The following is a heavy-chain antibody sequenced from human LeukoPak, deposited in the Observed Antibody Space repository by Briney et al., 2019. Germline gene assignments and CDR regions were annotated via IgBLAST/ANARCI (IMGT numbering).Heavy chain of an antibody. V-gene: IGHV3-43*01. CDR1: GFTFDDYT. D-gene: IGHD5-24*01. CDR3: VTGMATIKEGFDY. CDR2: ISWDGGST. Sequence: GGSLRLSCAASGFTFDDYTMHWVRQAPGKGLEWVSPISWDGGSTYYADSVKGRFTISRDNSKNSLYLQMNSLRTEDTALYYCVTGMATIKEGFDYWGQGTLVTVSS. J-gene: IGHJ4*02.